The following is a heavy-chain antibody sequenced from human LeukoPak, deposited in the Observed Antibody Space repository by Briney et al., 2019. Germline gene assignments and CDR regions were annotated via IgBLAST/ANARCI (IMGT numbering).Heavy chain of an antibody. D-gene: IGHD3-10*01. CDR3: AKDGSVAAQAFDY. J-gene: IGHJ4*02. CDR2: ISYDGSNK. Sequence: SGRSLILSCAASGFTFSSCSMHWVRQPRGKGLEWVAVISYDGSNKYYADSVKGRFTISRDNSKNTLYLQMNSLRAEDTAVYYCAKDGSVAAQAFDYWGQGTLVTVSS. V-gene: IGHV3-30*18. CDR1: GFTFSSCS.